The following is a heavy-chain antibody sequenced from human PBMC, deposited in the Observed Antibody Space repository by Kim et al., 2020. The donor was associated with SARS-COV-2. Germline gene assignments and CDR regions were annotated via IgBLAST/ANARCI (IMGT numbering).Heavy chain of an antibody. CDR3: ARDIHSSSWPYYYYYMDV. D-gene: IGHD6-13*01. CDR1: GGSFSGYY. J-gene: IGHJ6*03. Sequence: SETLSLTCAVYGGSFSGYYWSWIRQPPGKGLEWIGEINHSGSTNYNPSLKSRVTISVDTSKNQFSLKLSSVTAADTAVYYCARDIHSSSWPYYYYYMDV. V-gene: IGHV4-34*01. CDR2: INHSGST.